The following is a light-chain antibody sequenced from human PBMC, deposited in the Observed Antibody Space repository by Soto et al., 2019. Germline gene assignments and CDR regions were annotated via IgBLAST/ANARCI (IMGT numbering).Light chain of an antibody. CDR2: RNT. CDR3: AAWHDSLNGYV. V-gene: IGLV1-44*01. CDR1: SSTIGGNA. Sequence: QAVLTQPHSASGTLGPRVTISCSGSSSTIGGNAVSLSQQPPRTAPKHLCYRNTHRPSGDPDQFSGSKSGTSASLVISGLQADDEADYYCAAWHDSLNGYVFGTGTKVTVL. J-gene: IGLJ1*01.